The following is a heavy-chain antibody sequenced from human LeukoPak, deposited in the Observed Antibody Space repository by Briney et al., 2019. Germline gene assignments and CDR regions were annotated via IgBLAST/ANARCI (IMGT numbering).Heavy chain of an antibody. CDR2: ISGSGGST. CDR1: GFTFSSYA. D-gene: IGHD3-10*01. CDR3: AKGSSSGSFSVFDY. J-gene: IGHJ4*02. V-gene: IGHV3-23*01. Sequence: GGSLRLSCVASGFTFSSYAMSWVRQAPGKGLEWVPGISGSGGSTYYADSVKGRFTISRDNSKNTLYLQMNSLRAEDTAVYYCAKGSSSGSFSVFDYWGQGTLVPVSS.